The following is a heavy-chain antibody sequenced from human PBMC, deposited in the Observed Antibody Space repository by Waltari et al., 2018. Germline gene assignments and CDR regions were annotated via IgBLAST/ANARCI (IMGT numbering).Heavy chain of an antibody. J-gene: IGHJ6*02. CDR2: ISYDGSNK. D-gene: IGHD1-26*01. CDR1: GFTFSSYA. Sequence: QVQLVESGGGVVQPGRSLRLSCAASGFTFSSYAMHWVRQAPGKGLEWVAVISYDGSNKYYAASVKGRFTISRDNSKNTLYLQMNSLRAEDTAVYYCARDEWELTYYYYGMDVWGQGTTVTVSS. CDR3: ARDEWELTYYYYGMDV. V-gene: IGHV3-30-3*01.